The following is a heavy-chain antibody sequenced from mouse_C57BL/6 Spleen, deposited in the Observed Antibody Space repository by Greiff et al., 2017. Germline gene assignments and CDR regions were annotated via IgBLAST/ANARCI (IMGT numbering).Heavy chain of an antibody. CDR2: ISDGGSYT. D-gene: IGHD1-1*01. Sequence: EVMLVESGGGLVKPGGSLTLSCAASGFTFSSYAMSWVRQTPEKRLEWVATISDGGSYTYYPDNVKGRFTISRDNAKNNLYLQMSHLKSEDTAMYYCARRNYGSSYVYFDVWGTGTTVTVSS. J-gene: IGHJ1*03. V-gene: IGHV5-4*03. CDR3: ARRNYGSSYVYFDV. CDR1: GFTFSSYA.